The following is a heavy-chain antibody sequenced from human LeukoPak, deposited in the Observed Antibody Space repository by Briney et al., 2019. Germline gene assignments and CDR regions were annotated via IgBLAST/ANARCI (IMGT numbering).Heavy chain of an antibody. J-gene: IGHJ3*02. D-gene: IGHD3-16*01. CDR2: ISSSGSTV. V-gene: IGHV3-48*03. Sequence: QPGGSLRLSCAASGFTFSSYEMNWVRQAPGKGLEWVSYISSSGSTVYYADSVKGRFTISRDNAKNSLYLQMNSLRAEDTAVYYCAREPRYYGYVSDAFDIWGQGTMVTVSS. CDR1: GFTFSSYE. CDR3: AREPRYYGYVSDAFDI.